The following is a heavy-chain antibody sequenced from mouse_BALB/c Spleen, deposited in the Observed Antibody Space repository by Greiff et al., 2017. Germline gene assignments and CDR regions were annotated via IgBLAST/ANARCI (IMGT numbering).Heavy chain of an antibody. D-gene: IGHD2-2*01. V-gene: IGHV1-69*02. CDR2: IDPSDSET. Sequence: VQLQQSGAELVKPGAPVKLSCKASGYTFTSYWMNWVKQRPGRGLEWIGRIDPSDSETHYNQKFKDKATLTVDKSSSTAYIQLSSLTSEDSAVYYCARDGNDPLFAYWGQGTLVTVSA. J-gene: IGHJ3*01. CDR1: GYTFTSYW. CDR3: ARDGNDPLFAY.